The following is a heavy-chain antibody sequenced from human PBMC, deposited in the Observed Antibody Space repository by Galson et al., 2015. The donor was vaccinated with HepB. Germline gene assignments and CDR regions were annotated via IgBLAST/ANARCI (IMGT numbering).Heavy chain of an antibody. V-gene: IGHV3-23*01. Sequence: SLRLSCAASGFAFHSHAMSWVRQAPGRGQEWISGIMGSGDSTFYGDSVKGRFTVSRDNANNMLYLQMDSLRAEDAGLYFCAKGYGLFDSWGPGILVTVSS. CDR1: GFAFHSHA. CDR2: IMGSGDST. J-gene: IGHJ5*01. D-gene: IGHD5-18*01. CDR3: AKGYGLFDS.